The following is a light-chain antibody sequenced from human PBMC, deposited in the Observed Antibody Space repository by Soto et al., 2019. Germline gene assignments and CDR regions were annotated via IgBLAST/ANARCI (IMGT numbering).Light chain of an antibody. V-gene: IGLV7-43*01. CDR2: STY. CDR3: LLYSDDSSL. J-gene: IGLJ2*01. Sequence: QAVVTKEPSLTVSPGGTITLTCASSTAAVTTDNFPNWFQQKPGQAPRALIYSTYHKYSWTPARFSGSLLGVKAVLTLAGVQPDDESEYHCLLYSDDSSLFGGGTKVNVL. CDR1: TAAVTTDNF.